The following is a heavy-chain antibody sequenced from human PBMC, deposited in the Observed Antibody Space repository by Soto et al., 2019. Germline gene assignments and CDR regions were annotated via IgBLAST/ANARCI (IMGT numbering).Heavy chain of an antibody. V-gene: IGHV4-59*08. CDR2: IYYSGST. D-gene: IGHD3-16*02. CDR1: GGSISSYY. J-gene: IGHJ4*02. CDR3: ARHVYYDYIWGSYRHGGFDY. Sequence: SETLSLTCTVSGGSISSYYWSWIRQPPGKGLEWIGYIYYSGSTNYNPSLKSRVTISVDTSKNQFSLKLSSVTAADTAVYYCARHVYYDYIWGSYRHGGFDYWGQGTLVTVSS.